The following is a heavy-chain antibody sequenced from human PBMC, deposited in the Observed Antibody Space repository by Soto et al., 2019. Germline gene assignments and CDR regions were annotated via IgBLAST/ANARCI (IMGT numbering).Heavy chain of an antibody. CDR2: IGTSGGST. J-gene: IGHJ5*02. CDR3: AKSERFDR. V-gene: IGHV3-23*01. CDR1: GFTFSNSV. Sequence: EVPLLESGGGLVQPGGSLKLSCAASGFTFSNSVMSWVRQAPGKGPEWVSTIGTSGGSTKYADSVKGRFTISRDNSETTLYLKMSSLRAEDTAVYYCAKSERFDRWGQGTLVTVSS.